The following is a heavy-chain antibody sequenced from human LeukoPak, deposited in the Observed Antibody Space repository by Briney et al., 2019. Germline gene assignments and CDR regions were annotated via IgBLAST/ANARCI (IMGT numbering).Heavy chain of an antibody. V-gene: IGHV3-74*01. CDR1: GFTFSSYW. CDR2: INTDGSST. CDR3: ARGEPYYDSSGYYYGEGGFDY. D-gene: IGHD3-22*01. Sequence: GGSLRLSCAASGFTFSSYWMHWVRQAPGKGLVWVSRINTDGSSTSYADSVKGRFTISRDNAKNTLYLQMNSLRAEDTAVYYCARGEPYYDSSGYYYGEGGFDYWGQGTLVTVSS. J-gene: IGHJ4*02.